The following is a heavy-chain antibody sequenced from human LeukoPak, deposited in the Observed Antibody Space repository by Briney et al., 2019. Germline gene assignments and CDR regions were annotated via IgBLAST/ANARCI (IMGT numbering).Heavy chain of an antibody. J-gene: IGHJ5*02. V-gene: IGHV3-20*04. Sequence: GGSLRLSCAASGFIFDDYGMSWVRQVPGKGLEWVSGINGGDRGYADSVKGRFTISRDNANSSLYLQMNSLRVEDTAIYYCASGGYRVDHWGQGTLVTVSS. CDR3: ASGGYRVDH. CDR2: INGGDR. CDR1: GFIFDDYG. D-gene: IGHD1-26*01.